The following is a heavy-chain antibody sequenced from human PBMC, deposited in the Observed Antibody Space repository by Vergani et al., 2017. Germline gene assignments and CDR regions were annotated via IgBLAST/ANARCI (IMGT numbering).Heavy chain of an antibody. CDR3: AKDSRYFDWLLSY. V-gene: IGHV3-23*01. D-gene: IGHD3-9*01. J-gene: IGHJ4*02. Sequence: EVQLLESGGGLVQPGGSLRLSCAASGSTFSSYAMSWVRQAPGKGLEWVSAISGSGDSTYYADSVKGRFTISRDNSKNTLYLQMNSLRAEDTAVYYCAKDSRYFDWLLSYWGQGTLVTVSS. CDR2: ISGSGDST. CDR1: GSTFSSYA.